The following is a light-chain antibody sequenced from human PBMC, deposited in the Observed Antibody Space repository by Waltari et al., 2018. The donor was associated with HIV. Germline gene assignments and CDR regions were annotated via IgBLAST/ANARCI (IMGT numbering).Light chain of an antibody. CDR3: QVWDTFSDRYV. J-gene: IGLJ1*01. Sequence: SYELTQPPSVSVAPGQTAPVTCGGANIASYSVHWYQQKPGQAPVLVVYGDSGRPSGIPERFAGSNSDNTATLTISRVAAGDEAAYYCQVWDTFSDRYVFGAGTEVTVL. CDR2: GDS. CDR1: NIASYS. V-gene: IGLV3-21*02.